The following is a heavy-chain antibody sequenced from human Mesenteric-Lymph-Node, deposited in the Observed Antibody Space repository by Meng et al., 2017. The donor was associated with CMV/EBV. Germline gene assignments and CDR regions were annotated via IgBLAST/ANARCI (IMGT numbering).Heavy chain of an antibody. V-gene: IGHV1-69*02. J-gene: IGHJ6*02. D-gene: IGHD5-18*01. CDR1: GGTFSSYT. CDR2: IIPILGIA. Sequence: SVKVSCKASGGTFSSYTISWVRQAPGQGLEWMGRIIPILGIANYAQKFQGRVTITADKSTSTAYMELSSLRSEDTAVYYCATVGYSYGYYYYYGMDVWGQGTTVTVSS. CDR3: ATVGYSYGYYYYYGMDV.